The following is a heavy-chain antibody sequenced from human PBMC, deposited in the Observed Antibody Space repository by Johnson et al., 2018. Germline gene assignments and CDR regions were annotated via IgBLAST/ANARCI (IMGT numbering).Heavy chain of an antibody. CDR1: GFTLSSYA. CDR2: ISYDGYNK. D-gene: IGHD1-14*01. Sequence: QVQLVQSGGGVVQPGRSLRLSCAVSGFTLSSYAMHWVRQAPGKGLEWVAVISYDGYNKYYAESVKGRITISRDKSKNTLYLQMNRLRAEDTAVYYCARAGTGARYLDVCGKGTTVTVSS. J-gene: IGHJ6*03. V-gene: IGHV3-30-3*01. CDR3: ARAGTGARYLDV.